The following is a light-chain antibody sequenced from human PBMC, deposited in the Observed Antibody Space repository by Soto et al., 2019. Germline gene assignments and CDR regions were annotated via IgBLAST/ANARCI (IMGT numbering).Light chain of an antibody. V-gene: IGLV2-23*01. J-gene: IGLJ3*02. Sequence: QSALTQPASVSGSPGQSITISCTGTNSDVESYNLVSWFRQHPGEAPKLIVYEGTKRPSGVSNRFSGSKSGNPASLTISGLQAEDEVDYSCCSYAGSNTWVFGGGTKLTVL. CDR3: CSYAGSNTWV. CDR2: EGT. CDR1: NSDVESYNL.